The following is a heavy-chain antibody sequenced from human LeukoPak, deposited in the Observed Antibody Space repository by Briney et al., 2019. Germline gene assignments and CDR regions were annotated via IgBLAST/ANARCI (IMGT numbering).Heavy chain of an antibody. D-gene: IGHD6-13*01. J-gene: IGHJ6*03. CDR2: INPNSGGT. CDR3: ARGHSSSWYVHYYYYYMDV. CDR1: GYTFTGYY. Sequence: ASVKVSCKASGYTFTGYYMHWVRQAPGQGLEWMGWINPNSGGTNYAQKFQGRVTMTRDTSISTAYMELSRLRSDDTAVYYCARGHSSSWYVHYYYYYMDVWGKGTTVTVSS. V-gene: IGHV1-2*02.